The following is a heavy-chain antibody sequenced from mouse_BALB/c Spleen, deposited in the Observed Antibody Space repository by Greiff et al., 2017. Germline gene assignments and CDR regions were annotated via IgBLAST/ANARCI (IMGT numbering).Heavy chain of an antibody. CDR1: GFAFSSYD. Sequence: EVQLQESGGGLVKPGGSLKLSCAASGFAFSSYDMSWVRQTPEKRLEWVAYISSGGGSTYYPDTVKGRFTISRDNAKNTLYLQMSSLKSEDTAMYYCASHYGYGGYAMDYWGQGTSVTVSS. D-gene: IGHD2-2*01. J-gene: IGHJ4*01. V-gene: IGHV5-12-1*01. CDR3: ASHYGYGGYAMDY. CDR2: ISSGGGST.